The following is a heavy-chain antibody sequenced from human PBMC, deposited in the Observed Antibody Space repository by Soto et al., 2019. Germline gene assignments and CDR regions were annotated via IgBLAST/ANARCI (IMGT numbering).Heavy chain of an antibody. CDR3: AKSSDPVLRFLESVNYDYYMDV. CDR2: ISGSGGST. CDR1: GFTFSSYA. Sequence: EVQLLESGGGLVQPGGSLRLSCAASGFTFSSYAMSWVRQAPGKGLEWVSAISGSGGSTYYADSVKGRFTISRDNSKNTLYRQINSLRAEDTAVYYCAKSSDPVLRFLESVNYDYYMDVWGKGTTVTVSS. D-gene: IGHD3-3*01. J-gene: IGHJ6*03. V-gene: IGHV3-23*01.